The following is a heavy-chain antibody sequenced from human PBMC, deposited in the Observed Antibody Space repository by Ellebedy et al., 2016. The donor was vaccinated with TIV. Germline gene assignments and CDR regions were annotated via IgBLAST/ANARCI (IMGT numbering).Heavy chain of an antibody. CDR2: IINTGGTT. D-gene: IGHD2-21*02. V-gene: IGHV3-23*01. CDR3: GRDSVTGNGRWDWLDP. CDR1: GFTFTSFA. J-gene: IGHJ5*02. Sequence: GESLKISCAASGFTFTSFAMTWVRQAPGKGLEWVSSIINTGGTTYYADSVKGRFTISRDNSRNTLYLQMNSLRVEDSAISYCGRDSVTGNGRWDWLDPWGQGTLVTVSS.